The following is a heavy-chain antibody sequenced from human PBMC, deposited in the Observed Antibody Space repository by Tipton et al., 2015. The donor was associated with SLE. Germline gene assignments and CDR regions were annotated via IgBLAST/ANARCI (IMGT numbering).Heavy chain of an antibody. CDR3: ARGREWNWSPYYMDV. Sequence: TLSLICTVSGDSVKSRYWIWVRQPAGRGLEWLAYRFHDGNINYNPSLKTRLTMSVDTSRDQFSLTLNSVTAADTGIYYCARGREWNWSPYYMDVWGKGTTVTVSS. V-gene: IGHV4-59*02. CDR1: GDSVKSRY. J-gene: IGHJ6*03. CDR2: RFHDGNI. D-gene: IGHD1-1*01.